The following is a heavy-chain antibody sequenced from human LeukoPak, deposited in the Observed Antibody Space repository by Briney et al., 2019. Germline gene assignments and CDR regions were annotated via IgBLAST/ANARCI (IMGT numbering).Heavy chain of an antibody. D-gene: IGHD2-8*01. J-gene: IGHJ4*02. CDR1: GFTFSTFA. CDR3: ATDRACTNGVCYGGNDY. Sequence: QAGGSLRLSCVASGFTFSTFAMNWVRQAPGKGLEWVSTISETGRSTYYADSVKGQFTISRDNSKNTLYLQMNSLRAEDTAVYYCATDRACTNGVCYGGNDYWGQGTLVTVSS. V-gene: IGHV3-23*01. CDR2: ISETGRST.